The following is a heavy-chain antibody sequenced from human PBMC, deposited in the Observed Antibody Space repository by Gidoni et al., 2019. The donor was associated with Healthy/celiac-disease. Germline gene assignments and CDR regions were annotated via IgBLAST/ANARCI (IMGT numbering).Heavy chain of an antibody. CDR3: AKTGAVRPNYYYYGMDV. D-gene: IGHD2-8*01. J-gene: IGHJ6*02. CDR1: GFTFSSYA. CDR2: ISGSGGST. V-gene: IGHV3-23*01. Sequence: EAQLLESGGGLVQPGGSLRLSCAASGFTFSSYAMSWVRQAPGKGLEWVSAISGSGGSTYYADLVKGRFTISRDNSKNTLYLQMNSLRAEDTAVYYCAKTGAVRPNYYYYGMDVWGQGTTVTVSS.